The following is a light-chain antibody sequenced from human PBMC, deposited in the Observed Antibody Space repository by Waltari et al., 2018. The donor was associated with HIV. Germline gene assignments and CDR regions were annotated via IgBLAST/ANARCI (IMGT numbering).Light chain of an antibody. CDR1: ALSKPS. CDR3: QSSDTTASHEL. CDR2: KDT. Sequence: SRDLTQPPSVSVSPGQTARITCSGDALSKPSSYWYQQKAGQAPVLVIFKDTERPSGIPERFSASSSGTTVTLTITSVEAEDEAEYFCQSSDTTASHELFGGGTKLTVL. V-gene: IGLV3-25*03. J-gene: IGLJ2*01.